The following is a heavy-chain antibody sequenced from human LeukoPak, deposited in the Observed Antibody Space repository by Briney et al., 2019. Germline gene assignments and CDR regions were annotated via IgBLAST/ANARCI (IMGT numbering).Heavy chain of an antibody. Sequence: PGGSLILSCAASGFTFSSYWMHWVRQAPGKGLVWVSRINSDGSSTSYADSVKGRFTISRDNAKNTLYLQMNSLRAEDTAVYYCARGYCSGGSCFDYWGQGTLVTVSS. CDR3: ARGYCSGGSCFDY. J-gene: IGHJ4*02. D-gene: IGHD2-15*01. CDR2: INSDGSST. CDR1: GFTFSSYW. V-gene: IGHV3-74*01.